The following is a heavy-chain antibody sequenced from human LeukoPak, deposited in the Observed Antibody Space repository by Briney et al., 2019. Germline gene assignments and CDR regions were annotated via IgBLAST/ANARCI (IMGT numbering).Heavy chain of an antibody. V-gene: IGHV4-34*01. CDR2: INHSGSS. D-gene: IGHD3-10*01. J-gene: IGHJ6*03. CDR3: ARVGDLFGAHRVRGLPPDYYYMDV. CDR1: GGSITDYF. Sequence: SETLSLTCALSGGSITDYFYNWVRQPPGKGLEWIGEINHSGSSTYNPSLKSRVIISVDTSKNQFSLQLTSVTAADTAVYYCARVGDLFGAHRVRGLPPDYYYMDVWGKGTMVTVSS.